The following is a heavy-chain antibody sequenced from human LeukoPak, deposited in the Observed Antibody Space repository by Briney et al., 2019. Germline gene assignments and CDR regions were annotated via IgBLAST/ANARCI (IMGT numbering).Heavy chain of an antibody. J-gene: IGHJ4*02. CDR2: LYSGGTT. CDR3: ARGYSGYDPFDY. D-gene: IGHD5-12*01. V-gene: IGHV3-66*01. CDR1: GFSVSSNY. Sequence: PGGSLRLSCAVSGFSVSSNYMSWVRQAPGEGLEWVSVLYSGGTTYYADSVKGRFIISRDNSKNTVYLQMNSLRAEDTAVYYCARGYSGYDPFDYWGQGTLVTVSS.